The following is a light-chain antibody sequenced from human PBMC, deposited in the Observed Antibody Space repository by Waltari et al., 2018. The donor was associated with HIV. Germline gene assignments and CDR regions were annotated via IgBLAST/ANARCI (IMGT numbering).Light chain of an antibody. CDR1: QSISSY. CDR3: QQSYNTPWT. J-gene: IGKJ1*01. Sequence: DIQMTQSPSSLSASVGDRVPITCRASQSISSYLNWYQQKPGKAPKLLIYAASSLQGGVPSRFSGSGSGTDFTLTISSLQPEDSAAYYCQQSYNTPWTFGQGTKVEIK. V-gene: IGKV1-39*01. CDR2: AAS.